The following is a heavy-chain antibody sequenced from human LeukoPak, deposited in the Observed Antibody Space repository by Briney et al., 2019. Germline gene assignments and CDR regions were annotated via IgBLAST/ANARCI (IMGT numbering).Heavy chain of an antibody. Sequence: PGGSLRLSCAASGFTFSSYAMSWVRQAPGKGLEWVSSISATGGSTYYADSVKGRSTISRDNSKNTLYLQMNSLRAEDTAMYYCAKGHTSGSYPYYIDYWGQGTLVTVSS. CDR1: GFTFSSYA. CDR3: AKGHTSGSYPYYIDY. J-gene: IGHJ4*02. V-gene: IGHV3-23*01. CDR2: ISATGGST. D-gene: IGHD1-26*01.